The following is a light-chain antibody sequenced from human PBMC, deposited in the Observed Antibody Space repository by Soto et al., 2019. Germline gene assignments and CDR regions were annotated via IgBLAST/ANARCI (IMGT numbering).Light chain of an antibody. J-gene: IGKJ4*01. CDR2: DAS. CDR1: QGIRHY. CDR3: QQRSNWPPT. V-gene: IGKV3-11*01. Sequence: TQSPSSLSASVGDRVTITCRASQGIRHYLAWYQQKPGQAPRLLIYDASNRATGIPARFSGSGSGTDFTLTISSLEPEDFAVYYCQQRSNWPPTFGGGTKVEIK.